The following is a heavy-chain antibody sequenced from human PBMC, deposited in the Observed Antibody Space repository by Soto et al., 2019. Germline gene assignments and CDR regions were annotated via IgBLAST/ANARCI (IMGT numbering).Heavy chain of an antibody. CDR3: AKAEGLRVLERLPGGLDV. V-gene: IGHV3-23*01. CDR2: IVSSSDDTT. CDR1: GFTFSSYP. D-gene: IGHD3-3*01. Sequence: EVQLLESGGGLVQPGGSLRLSCTVSGFTFSSYPISWVRQAPGKGLEWVSSIVSSSDDTTYYADSVKGRFTISGDNSKNTVYLQMSSLRAEDRAVYYCAKAEGLRVLERLPGGLDVGGQGTTVTVSS. J-gene: IGHJ6*02.